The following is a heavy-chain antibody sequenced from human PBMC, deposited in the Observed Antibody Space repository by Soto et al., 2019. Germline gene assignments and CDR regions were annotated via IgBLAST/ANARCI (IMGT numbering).Heavy chain of an antibody. CDR1: GFTFSSYD. D-gene: IGHD3-22*01. CDR2: IGTAGDT. J-gene: IGHJ3*02. CDR3: ARAYRYYDSSGYSFAFDI. V-gene: IGHV3-13*01. Sequence: PGGSLRLSCAASGFTFSSYDMHWVRQATGKGLEWVSAIGTAGDTYYPGSVKGRFTISRENAKNSLYLQMNSLRAGDTAVYYCARAYRYYDSSGYSFAFDIWGQGTMVTVSS.